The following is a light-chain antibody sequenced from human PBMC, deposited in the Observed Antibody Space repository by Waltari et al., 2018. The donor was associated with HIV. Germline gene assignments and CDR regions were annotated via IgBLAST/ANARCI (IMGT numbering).Light chain of an antibody. CDR1: SSAVGGYKY. V-gene: IGLV2-11*01. CDR3: CSYAGSYTPVV. CDR2: DVN. Sequence: QSALTHPRSVSGSPGQSVTLSCTGTSSAVGGYKYVTWYQQYPVKAPKVMIYDVNKRPSGVPDRFSGSKSGNTPSLTISGLQAEDEAAYYCCSYAGSYTPVVFGGGTKLTVL. J-gene: IGLJ2*01.